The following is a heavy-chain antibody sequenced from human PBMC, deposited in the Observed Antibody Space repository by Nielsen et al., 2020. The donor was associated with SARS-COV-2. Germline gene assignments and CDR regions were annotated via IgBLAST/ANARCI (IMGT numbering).Heavy chain of an antibody. CDR1: GYTFTGYY. Sequence: ASVKVSCKASGYTFTGYYMHWVRQAPGQGLEWMGWINPNSGGTNYAQKLQGRVTMTTDTSTTTAYMELRSLRSDDTAVYYCARVEQLYDYFDYWGQGTLVTVSS. V-gene: IGHV1-2*02. D-gene: IGHD5/OR15-5a*01. J-gene: IGHJ4*02. CDR2: INPNSGGT. CDR3: ARVEQLYDYFDY.